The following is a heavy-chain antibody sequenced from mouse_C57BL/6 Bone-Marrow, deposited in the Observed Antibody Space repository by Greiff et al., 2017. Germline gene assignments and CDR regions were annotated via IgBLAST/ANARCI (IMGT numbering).Heavy chain of an antibody. J-gene: IGHJ4*01. CDR2: INPSSGYT. CDR1: GYTFTSSW. D-gene: IGHD2-4*01. CDR3: GRWGLRRGYYYAMDY. Sequence: LQESGAELAKPGASVKLSCKASGYTFTSSWMHWVKQRPGQGLEWIGYINPSSGYTKYNQKFKDKATLTADKSSSAAYMQLSSLTNEDSSVYDCGRWGLRRGYYYAMDYWGQGTSVTVSS. V-gene: IGHV1-7*01.